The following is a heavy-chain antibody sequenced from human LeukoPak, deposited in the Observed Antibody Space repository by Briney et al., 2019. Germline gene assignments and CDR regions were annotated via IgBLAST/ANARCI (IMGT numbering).Heavy chain of an antibody. Sequence: GGSLRLSCAASGFTFTSYTMNWVRQAPGKGLEWISYIRTSGGVVSYTDSVRGRFTISTDSAKNSLYLQMNSLRDDDTAVYYCVRDQFYAFDVWGQGPMVTVSS. V-gene: IGHV3-48*02. CDR1: GFTFTSYT. CDR3: VRDQFYAFDV. CDR2: IRTSGGVV. J-gene: IGHJ3*01.